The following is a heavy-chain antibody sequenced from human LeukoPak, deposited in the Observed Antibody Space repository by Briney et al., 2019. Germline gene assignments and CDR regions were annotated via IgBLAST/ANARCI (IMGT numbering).Heavy chain of an antibody. V-gene: IGHV3-23*01. Sequence: GGSLRLSCAASGFSLSDCAMSWVRQAPGRGLEWVSSISGSAGSTYYADSMEGRFTISRDNPKNTLHLEMNSLRAEDTAIYYCTKGMATIRRHIDSWGQGTLVIVSS. J-gene: IGHJ4*02. CDR2: ISGSAGST. CDR3: TKGMATIRRHIDS. D-gene: IGHD5-24*01. CDR1: GFSLSDCA.